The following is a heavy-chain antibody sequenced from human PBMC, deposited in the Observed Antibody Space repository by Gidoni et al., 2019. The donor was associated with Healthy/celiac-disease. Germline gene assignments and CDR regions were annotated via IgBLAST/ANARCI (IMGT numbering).Heavy chain of an antibody. CDR2: ISYDGSNK. V-gene: IGHV3-30*03. D-gene: IGHD3-3*01. Sequence: QVQLVESGGGVVQPGRSLRLSCAASGFTFSSYGMHWVRQAPGKGLEWVAVISYDGSNKYYADSVKGRFTISRDNSKNTLYLQMNSLRAEDTAVYYCATSVLGVAFYWGQGTLVTVSS. CDR1: GFTFSSYG. J-gene: IGHJ4*02. CDR3: ATSVLGVAFY.